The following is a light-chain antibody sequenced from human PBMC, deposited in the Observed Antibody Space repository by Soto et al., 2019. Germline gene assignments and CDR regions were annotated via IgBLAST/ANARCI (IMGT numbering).Light chain of an antibody. Sequence: QSVLTQPPSVSVAPGQRVTISCTGSSSNIGAGYDVHWYQQLPGTAPKLLIYGNSNRPSGVPDRFSGSKSGTSASLVISGLQSEDEADYYCAAWDDSPYVFGTGTKVTVL. CDR2: GNS. CDR3: AAWDDSPYV. J-gene: IGLJ1*01. V-gene: IGLV1-40*01. CDR1: SSNIGAGYD.